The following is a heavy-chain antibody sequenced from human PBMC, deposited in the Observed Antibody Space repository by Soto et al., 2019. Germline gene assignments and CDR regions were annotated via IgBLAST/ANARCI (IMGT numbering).Heavy chain of an antibody. CDR2: IYHSGST. J-gene: IGHJ4*02. Sequence: SETLSLTCAVSGGSISSGGYSWSWIRQPPGKGLEWIGYIYHSGSTYYNPSLKSRVTISVDRSKNQFSLKLSSVTAADTAVYCCARTDSGYWGQGTLVTVSS. CDR3: ARTDSGY. V-gene: IGHV4-30-2*01. CDR1: GGSISSGGYS.